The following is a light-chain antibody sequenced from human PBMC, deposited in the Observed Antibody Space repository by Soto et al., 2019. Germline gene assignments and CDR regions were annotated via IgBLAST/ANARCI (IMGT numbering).Light chain of an antibody. CDR3: SSYTSSTTRV. Sequence: QSVLTQPASVSGSPGQSITISCTGTSSDVGGYNFVSWYQQHPGKAPKLMIYDVTIRPSGVSNRFSGSKSGNTASLTISGLQAEDEADYYCSSYTSSTTRVFGGGTQLTVL. J-gene: IGLJ2*01. V-gene: IGLV2-14*01. CDR1: SSDVGGYNF. CDR2: DVT.